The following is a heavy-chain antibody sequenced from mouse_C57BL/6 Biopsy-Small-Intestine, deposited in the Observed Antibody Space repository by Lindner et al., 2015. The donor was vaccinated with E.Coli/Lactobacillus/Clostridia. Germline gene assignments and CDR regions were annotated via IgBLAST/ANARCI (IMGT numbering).Heavy chain of an antibody. Sequence: VQLQESGAELAKPGASVKLSCKASGYTFTSYWMHWVKQRPGQGLEWIGYINPSSGYTKYNQKFKDKATLTADKSSSTVYMQLSSLTYEDSAVYYCASHDYGYYFDYWGQGTTLTVSS. CDR1: GYTFTSYW. D-gene: IGHD2-4*01. J-gene: IGHJ2*01. CDR2: INPSSGYT. V-gene: IGHV1-7*01. CDR3: ASHDYGYYFDY.